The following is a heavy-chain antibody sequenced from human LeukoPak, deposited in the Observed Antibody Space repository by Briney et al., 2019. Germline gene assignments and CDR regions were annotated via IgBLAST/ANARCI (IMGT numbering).Heavy chain of an antibody. CDR2: GDYSGGT. D-gene: IGHD6-19*01. V-gene: IGHV4-39*07. Sequence: PSETLSLTCTVSGDSFTSVTDYWAWIRQPPGKGLEWIASGDYSGGTYYNPSLESRVAISADMSKNQISLKLTSVTGADTAVYYCAGERGEEYSSGWYKTNYFYNWGQGIRVTASS. J-gene: IGHJ4*02. CDR3: AGERGEEYSSGWYKTNYFYN. CDR1: GDSFTSVTDY.